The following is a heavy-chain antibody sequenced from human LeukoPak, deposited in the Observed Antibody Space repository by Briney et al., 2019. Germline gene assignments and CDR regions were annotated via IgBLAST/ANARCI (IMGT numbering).Heavy chain of an antibody. CDR2: ISAYNGNT. CDR3: ARDRESILWFGELLDY. J-gene: IGHJ4*02. CDR1: GYTFTSYG. V-gene: IGHV1-18*01. Sequence: ASVTVSCKASGYTFTSYGISWVRQAPGQGLEWMGWISAYNGNTNYAQKLQGRVTMTTDTSTSTAYMELRSLRSDDTAVYYCARDRESILWFGELLDYWGQGTLVTVSS. D-gene: IGHD3-10*01.